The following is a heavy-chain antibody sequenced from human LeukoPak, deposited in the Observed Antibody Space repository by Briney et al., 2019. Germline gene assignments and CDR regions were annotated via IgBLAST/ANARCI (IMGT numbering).Heavy chain of an antibody. D-gene: IGHD6-6*01. J-gene: IGHJ6*04. CDR3: AKGPDRLASSSSMDV. CDR2: ISSSGGST. CDR1: GFTFSSYG. V-gene: IGHV3-23*01. Sequence: GGSLRLSCAASGFTFSSYGMHWVRQAPGKGLEWVSAISSSGGSTYYADSVKGRFTISRDNSKNTLYLQMNSLRAEDTAVYYCAKGPDRLASSSSMDVWGKGTTVTVSS.